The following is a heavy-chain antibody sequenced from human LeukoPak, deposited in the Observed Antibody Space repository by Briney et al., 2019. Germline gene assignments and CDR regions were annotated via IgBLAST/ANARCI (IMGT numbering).Heavy chain of an antibody. CDR2: IYHSGST. Sequence: SETLSLTCAVSGGSISSGGYSWSWIRQPPGKGLEWIGYIYHSGSTYYNPSLKSRVTISVDTSKNQFSLKLSSVTAADTAVYYCARLIHRYMDVWGKGTTVTVSS. CDR3: ARLIHRYMDV. V-gene: IGHV4-30-2*01. J-gene: IGHJ6*03. CDR1: GGSISSGGYS. D-gene: IGHD2-8*01.